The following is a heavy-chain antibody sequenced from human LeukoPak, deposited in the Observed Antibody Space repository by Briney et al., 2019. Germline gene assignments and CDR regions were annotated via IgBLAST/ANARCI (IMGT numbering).Heavy chain of an antibody. V-gene: IGHV1-3*01. CDR3: ARGRNYYDSSGYYSLYYYYGMDV. D-gene: IGHD3-22*01. CDR1: GYTFTSYA. Sequence: ASVKVSCKASGYTFTSYAMHWVRQAPGQRLEWMGWINAGNGNTKYSQKFQGRVTITRDTSASTAYMELSSLRSEDTAVYYCARGRNYYDSSGYYSLYYYYGMDVWGQGTTVTVSS. J-gene: IGHJ6*02. CDR2: INAGNGNT.